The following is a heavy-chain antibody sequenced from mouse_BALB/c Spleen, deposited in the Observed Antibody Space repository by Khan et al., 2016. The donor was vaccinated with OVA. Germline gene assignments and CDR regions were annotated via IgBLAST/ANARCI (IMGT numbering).Heavy chain of an antibody. Sequence: EVQLVESGPGLVKPSQSLSLTCTVTGYSIPSGYGWNWIRQFPGNKLEWMGYISYSGSTNYNPSLKSRISITRDTSKNQFFLQVNSVTTEDTATYYCARTARIKYWGQGTTLTVSS. V-gene: IGHV3-2*02. CDR1: GYSIPSGYG. CDR3: ARTARIKY. J-gene: IGHJ2*01. D-gene: IGHD1-2*01. CDR2: ISYSGST.